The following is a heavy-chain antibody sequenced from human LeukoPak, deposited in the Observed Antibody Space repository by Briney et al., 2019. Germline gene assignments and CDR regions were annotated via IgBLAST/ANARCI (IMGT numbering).Heavy chain of an antibody. V-gene: IGHV4-30-4*08. CDR2: IYYSGST. Sequence: SETLSLTCTVSGGSISSGGYYWSWIRQPPGKGLEWIGYIYYSGSTYYNPSLKSRVTISVDTSKNQFSLKLSSVTAADTAVYYCARSRGHYYDSSGFDYWGQGTLVTVSS. CDR3: ARSRGHYYDSSGFDY. D-gene: IGHD3-22*01. CDR1: GGSISSGGYY. J-gene: IGHJ4*02.